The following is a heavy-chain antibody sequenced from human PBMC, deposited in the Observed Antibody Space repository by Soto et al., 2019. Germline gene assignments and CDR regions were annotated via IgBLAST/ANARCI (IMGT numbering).Heavy chain of an antibody. CDR3: ARARIPAAGTGILDAFDI. CDR1: GFTFSSYN. J-gene: IGHJ3*02. Sequence: EVQLVESGGGLVKPGGSLRLSCAASGFTFSSYNMKWVRQAPGKGLEWVSSISSSGSYIYYADSVKGRFTISRDNAKNSLYLQMNSLRAEDTAVYYWARARIPAAGTGILDAFDIWGQGTMVTVSS. D-gene: IGHD6-13*01. V-gene: IGHV3-21*01. CDR2: ISSSGSYI.